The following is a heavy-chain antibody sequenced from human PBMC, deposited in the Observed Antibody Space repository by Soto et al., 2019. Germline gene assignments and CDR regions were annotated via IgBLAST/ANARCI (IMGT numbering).Heavy chain of an antibody. Sequence: PSETLSLTCTVSGGSISSSSYYWGWIRQPPGKGLEWIGSIYYSGSTYYNPSLKSRVTISVDTSKNQFSLKLGSVTAADTAVYYCARRGYYAISAFDIWGQGTMVTVSS. D-gene: IGHD2-8*01. J-gene: IGHJ3*02. V-gene: IGHV4-39*01. CDR2: IYYSGST. CDR1: GGSISSSSYY. CDR3: ARRGYYAISAFDI.